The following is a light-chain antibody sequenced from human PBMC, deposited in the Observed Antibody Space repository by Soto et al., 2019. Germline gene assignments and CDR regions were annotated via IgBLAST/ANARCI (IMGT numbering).Light chain of an antibody. V-gene: IGKV1-33*01. CDR1: QDISNY. J-gene: IGKJ3*01. Sequence: DIQMTQSPSSLSASVGDRVTITCQASQDISNYLNWYQQKPGQAPKLLIYGASNLETGVPSRFSGSASGTDFSFTISSLQPEDIASYYCQQYDNLAFTFGPGTKVDI. CDR3: QQYDNLAFT. CDR2: GAS.